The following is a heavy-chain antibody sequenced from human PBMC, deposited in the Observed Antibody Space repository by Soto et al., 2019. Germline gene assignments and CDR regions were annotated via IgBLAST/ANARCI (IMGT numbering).Heavy chain of an antibody. V-gene: IGHV3-13*01. Sequence: EVQLVESGGGLVQPGGSLRLSCAASGFTFSSYDMHWVRQATGKGLEWVSAIGTAGDTFYPGSVKGRFTISRENAKNSLYVQMYSLRAGDTAVYYCARVPKGQLWTFDYWGQGTLVTVSS. CDR2: IGTAGDT. CDR1: GFTFSSYD. D-gene: IGHD5-18*01. J-gene: IGHJ4*02. CDR3: ARVPKGQLWTFDY.